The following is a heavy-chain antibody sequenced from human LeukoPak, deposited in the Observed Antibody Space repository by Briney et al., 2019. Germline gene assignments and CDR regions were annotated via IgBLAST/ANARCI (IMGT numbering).Heavy chain of an antibody. V-gene: IGHV3-23*01. J-gene: IGHJ3*02. D-gene: IGHD5-18*01. CDR2: ISGSGGST. CDR3: AKDTDTADAFDI. Sequence: PGGSLRLSCATSGFSFSSYAMSWVRQAPGKGLEWVSAISGSGGSTYYADSVKGRFTISRDNSKNTLYLQMNSLRAEDTAVYYCAKDTDTADAFDIWGHGTMVTVSS. CDR1: GFSFSSYA.